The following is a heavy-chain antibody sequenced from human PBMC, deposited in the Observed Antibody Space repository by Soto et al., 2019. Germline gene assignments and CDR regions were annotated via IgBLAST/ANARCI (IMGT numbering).Heavy chain of an antibody. J-gene: IGHJ6*03. CDR3: AKGPGDIYYMDV. V-gene: IGHV3-23*01. CDR2: ISGSGGST. CDR1: GFTFSSYA. D-gene: IGHD2-15*01. Sequence: GGSLRLSCAASGFTFSSYAMSWVRQAPGKGLEWVSAISGSGGSTYSADSVKGRFTISRDNSKNTLYLQMNSPRAEDTAVYSCAKGPGDIYYMDVWGKGTTVTVSS.